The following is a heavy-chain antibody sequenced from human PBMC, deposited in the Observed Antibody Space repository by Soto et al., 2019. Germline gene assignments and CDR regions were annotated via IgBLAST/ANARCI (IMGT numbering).Heavy chain of an antibody. Sequence: EVHLVESGGGLVKPGGSLRLSCAASGFIFSNAWINWVRQAPGKGLEWVGRVKSKTDGGTTDFAAPVKGRFAISRDDSKNMVYLEMTSLKPEDTAIYYCTTDSYMTNIIVRFDYWGHGTLVTVSS. CDR3: TTDSYMTNIIVRFDY. V-gene: IGHV3-15*07. D-gene: IGHD4-17*01. J-gene: IGHJ4*01. CDR1: GFIFSNAW. CDR2: VKSKTDGGTT.